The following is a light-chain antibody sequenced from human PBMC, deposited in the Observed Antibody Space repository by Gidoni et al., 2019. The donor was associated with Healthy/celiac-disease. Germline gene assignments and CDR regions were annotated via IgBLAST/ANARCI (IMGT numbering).Light chain of an antibody. CDR2: AAS. J-gene: IGKJ1*01. CDR1: QGIRND. Sequence: AIQLTQSPSSLSASVGDRVTITCRASQGIRNDLGWYQQKPGKAPKLLIYAASSLQSGVPSRCSGSGSGTDFTLTISSLQPEDFATYYCLQDYNYPWTFGQGTKVEIK. V-gene: IGKV1-6*01. CDR3: LQDYNYPWT.